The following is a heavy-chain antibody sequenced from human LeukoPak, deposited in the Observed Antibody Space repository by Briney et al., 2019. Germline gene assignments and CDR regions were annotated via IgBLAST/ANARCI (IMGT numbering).Heavy chain of an antibody. D-gene: IGHD3-22*01. V-gene: IGHV1-2*02. J-gene: IGHJ4*02. CDR3: ARSYDGTALSDY. Sequence: ASVKVSCKASGYTFTGYYMHWVRQAPGQGLEWMGWINPNSGGTNYAQKFQGRVTMTRDTSISTAYMELSRLRSDDTAVYYCARSYDGTALSDYWGQGTLVTVSS. CDR2: INPNSGGT. CDR1: GYTFTGYY.